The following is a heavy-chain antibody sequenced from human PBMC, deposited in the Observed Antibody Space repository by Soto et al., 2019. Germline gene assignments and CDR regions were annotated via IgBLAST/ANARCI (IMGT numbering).Heavy chain of an antibody. V-gene: IGHV1-46*01. CDR2: INPSGGST. D-gene: IGHD3-3*01. Sequence: ASVKASCNASGYTFTSYSMHWVRQAPGQRLEWMGIINPSGGSTNYAQKFQGRVTMTRDTSTSTAYMELRSLRSDDTAVYYCARDQSLTIFGGVINYYYYYGMDVWGQGTTGTVYS. J-gene: IGHJ6*02. CDR3: ARDQSLTIFGGVINYYYYYGMDV. CDR1: GYTFTSYS.